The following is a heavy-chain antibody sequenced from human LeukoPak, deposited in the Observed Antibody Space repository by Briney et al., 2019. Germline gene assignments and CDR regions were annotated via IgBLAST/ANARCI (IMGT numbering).Heavy chain of an antibody. CDR1: GFTFSSYD. CDR2: IWYDGSNK. CDR3: ARDLIFDY. D-gene: IGHD2-8*01. V-gene: IGHV3-33*01. J-gene: IGHJ4*02. Sequence: PGGSLRLSCAASGFTFSSYDMHWVRQAPGKGLEWVAVIWYDGSNKFYADSVKGRFTISRDNAKNSLYLQMNSLRAEDTAVYYCARDLIFDYWGQGTLVTVSS.